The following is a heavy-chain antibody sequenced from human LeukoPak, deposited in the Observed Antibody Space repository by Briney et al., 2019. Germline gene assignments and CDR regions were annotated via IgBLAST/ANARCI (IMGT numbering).Heavy chain of an antibody. Sequence: ASVKVSCKTSGYTFTGHYLHWVRQAPGQGPEWMGWINPNTGDTKYAQNFQGRVSMTRDTPISTAYMELTRLRSDDTAVYYCAKLGGRDYFDYWGQGNLVTVSS. CDR3: AKLGGRDYFDY. CDR2: INPNTGDT. J-gene: IGHJ4*02. V-gene: IGHV1-2*02. D-gene: IGHD7-27*01. CDR1: GYTFTGHY.